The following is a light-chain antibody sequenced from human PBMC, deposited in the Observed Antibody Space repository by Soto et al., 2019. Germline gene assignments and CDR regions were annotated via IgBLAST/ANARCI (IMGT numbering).Light chain of an antibody. CDR1: QSVSSSY. CDR3: QQYGSAPMCD. V-gene: IGKV3-20*01. J-gene: IGKJ2*04. CDR2: GAS. Sequence: ESVLTQSPGTLSLSPGERATLSCRASQSVSSSYLAWYQQKPGQAPRLLIYGASSRATGIPDRFSGSGSGTDFTLTISRMEPEDFAVYYCQQYGSAPMCDCGQGNKLEIK.